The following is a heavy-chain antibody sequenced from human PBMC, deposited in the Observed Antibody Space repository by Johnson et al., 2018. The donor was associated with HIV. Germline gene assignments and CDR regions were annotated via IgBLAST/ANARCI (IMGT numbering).Heavy chain of an antibody. D-gene: IGHD6-13*01. CDR2: INWNGGST. V-gene: IGHV3-20*04. J-gene: IGHJ3*02. CDR3: ARVPPGIAKDGAFDI. CDR1: GFIFDDYG. Sequence: VQLVESGGGVVRPGGSLRLSCAASGFIFDDYGMSWVRQAPGKGLEWVSGINWNGGSTGYADSVKGRFTISRDNAKNSLYLQMNSLRAEDTAVYYCARVPPGIAKDGAFDIWGQGTMVTVSS.